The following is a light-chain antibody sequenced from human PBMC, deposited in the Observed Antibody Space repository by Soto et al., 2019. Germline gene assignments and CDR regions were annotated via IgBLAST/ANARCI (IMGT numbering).Light chain of an antibody. V-gene: IGLV2-8*01. CDR3: SSYADSPLL. CDR1: SSDVGGYNY. J-gene: IGLJ2*01. Sequence: QSVLTQPPSASGSPGQSVTISCTGTSSDVGGYNYVSWYQQHPGRAPRLMIYEVTKRPSGVPDRFSGSKSGNTASLTVSGLQAEDEADYYCSSYADSPLLFGGGTKVTVL. CDR2: EVT.